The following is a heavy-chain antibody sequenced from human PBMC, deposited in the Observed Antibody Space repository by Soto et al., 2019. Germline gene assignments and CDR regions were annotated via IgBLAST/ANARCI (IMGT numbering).Heavy chain of an antibody. CDR2: ISSSSSYI. J-gene: IGHJ6*02. V-gene: IGHV3-21*01. D-gene: IGHD4-17*01. Sequence: GGSLRLSCAASGFTFSSYSMNWVRQAPGKGLEWVSSISSSSSYIYYADSVKGRFTISRDNAKNSLYLQMNSLRAEDTAVYYCARVQATVTARPLDYYYYGMDVWGQGTTVTVSS. CDR3: ARVQATVTARPLDYYYYGMDV. CDR1: GFTFSSYS.